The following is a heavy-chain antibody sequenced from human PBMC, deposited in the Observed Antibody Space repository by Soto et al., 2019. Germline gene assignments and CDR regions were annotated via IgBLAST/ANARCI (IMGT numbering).Heavy chain of an antibody. J-gene: IGHJ4*02. Sequence: EGSLRLSCTASGFTFNTYNMNWVRQAPGKGLEWVSSISSGSSHIYYADSLKGRFTISRDNAKNSLYLQILSLRAEDTAVYFCARGSGYDQRLDYWGQGTLVTVSS. D-gene: IGHD5-12*01. CDR3: ARGSGYDQRLDY. V-gene: IGHV3-21*01. CDR2: ISSGSSHI. CDR1: GFTFNTYN.